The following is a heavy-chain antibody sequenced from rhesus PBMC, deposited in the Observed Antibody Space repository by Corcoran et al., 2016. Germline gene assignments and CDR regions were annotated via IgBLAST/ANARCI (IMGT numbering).Heavy chain of an antibody. D-gene: IGHD6-13*01. V-gene: IGHV4-127*01. Sequence: QVQLQELGPGLVKPSETLSLTCAVSGYSISSGYGWGWIRQPPGKGLEWIGQIYGGSGSTYYNPSLKSRVTVSKDTSKNQFSLKLSSVTAADTAVYYCARDRYGIFDYWGQGVLVTVSS. J-gene: IGHJ4*01. CDR1: GYSISSGYG. CDR3: ARDRYGIFDY. CDR2: IYGGSGST.